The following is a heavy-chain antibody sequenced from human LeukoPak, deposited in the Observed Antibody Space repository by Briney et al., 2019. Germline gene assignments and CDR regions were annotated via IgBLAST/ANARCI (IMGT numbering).Heavy chain of an antibody. Sequence: NPSETLSLTCTVSGGSVSSYYWSWIRQPAGKGLEWIGRIYTSGSTNYNPSPKSRVTISVDMSKNQFSLKLTSVTAADTAVYVCARPVTVIRGVGWFDPWGQGTLVTVSS. CDR1: GGSVSSYY. D-gene: IGHD3-10*01. J-gene: IGHJ5*02. CDR3: ARPVTVIRGVGWFDP. V-gene: IGHV4-4*07. CDR2: IYTSGST.